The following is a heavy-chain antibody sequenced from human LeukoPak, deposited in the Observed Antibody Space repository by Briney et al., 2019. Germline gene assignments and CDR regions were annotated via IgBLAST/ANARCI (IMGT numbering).Heavy chain of an antibody. V-gene: IGHV3-23*01. CDR3: AKVLLGDIVVVPADAFDI. D-gene: IGHD2-2*01. J-gene: IGHJ3*02. Sequence: GGSLRLSCAASGFTFSSYAMSWVRQAPGKGLEWVSAISGSGGSTYYADSVKGRFTISRDNSKNTLYLQMNSLRADDTAVYYCAKVLLGDIVVVPADAFDIWGQGTMVTVSS. CDR2: ISGSGGST. CDR1: GFTFSSYA.